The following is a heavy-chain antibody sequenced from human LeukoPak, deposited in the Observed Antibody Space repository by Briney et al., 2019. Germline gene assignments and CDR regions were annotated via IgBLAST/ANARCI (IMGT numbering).Heavy chain of an antibody. J-gene: IGHJ3*02. D-gene: IGHD3-9*01. CDR1: GFTFSSSA. CDR2: IVVGSGNT. Sequence: SVKVSCKASGFTFSSSAVQWARQARGQRLEWIGWIVVGSGNTNYAQKFQERVTITRDMSTSTAYMELSSLRSEGTAVYYCAAPSLNDILTGPSGAFDIWGQGTMVTVSS. CDR3: AAPSLNDILTGPSGAFDI. V-gene: IGHV1-58*01.